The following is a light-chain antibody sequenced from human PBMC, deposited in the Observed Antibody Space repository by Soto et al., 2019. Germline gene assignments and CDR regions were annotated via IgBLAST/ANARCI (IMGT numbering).Light chain of an antibody. CDR3: QQCNNWPLIT. V-gene: IGKV3-15*01. CDR2: GAS. Sequence: EIVMTQSPATLSVSPGERATLSCRASQSVNSYFAWYQHKPGQAPRLLIYGASTRATGVPARFSGSGSGTEFTLTISSLQSEDFAVYYCQQCNNWPLITFGQGTRLEAK. J-gene: IGKJ5*01. CDR1: QSVNSY.